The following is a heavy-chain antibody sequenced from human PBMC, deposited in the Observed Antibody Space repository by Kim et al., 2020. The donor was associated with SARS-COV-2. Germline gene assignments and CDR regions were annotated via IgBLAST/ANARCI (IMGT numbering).Heavy chain of an antibody. J-gene: IGHJ5*02. V-gene: IGHV1-69*13. CDR1: GGTFSSYA. CDR2: IIPIFGTA. Sequence: SVKVSCKASGGTFSSYAISWVRQAPGQGLEWMGGIIPIFGTANYAQKFQGRVTITADESTSTAYMELSSLRSEDTAVYYCARDVGVDIVVVPAATHPWFDPWGQGTLVTVSS. D-gene: IGHD2-2*01. CDR3: ARDVGVDIVVVPAATHPWFDP.